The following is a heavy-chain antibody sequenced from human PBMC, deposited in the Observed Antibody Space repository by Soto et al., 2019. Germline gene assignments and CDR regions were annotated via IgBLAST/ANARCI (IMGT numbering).Heavy chain of an antibody. CDR3: ARLGLQYIFGWFDP. CDR2: IYYSGST. V-gene: IGHV4-59*08. J-gene: IGHJ5*02. Sequence: SETLSLTCTVSGGSISSYYWSWIRQPPGKGLEWIGYIYYSGSTNYNPSLKSRVTISVDTSKNQFSLKLSSVTAADTAVYYCARLGLQYIFGWFDPWGQGTLVTVSS. CDR1: GGSISSYY. D-gene: IGHD4-4*01.